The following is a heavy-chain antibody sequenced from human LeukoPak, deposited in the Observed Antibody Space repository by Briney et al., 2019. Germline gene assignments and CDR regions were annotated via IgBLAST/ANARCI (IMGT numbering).Heavy chain of an antibody. Sequence: ASVKVSCKASGYTFTSYYMHWVRQAPGQGLEWMGIINPSGGSTSYAQKFQGRVTMTRDMSTSTVYMELSSLRSEDTAVYYCARDKYGYSSGAYGGYFDYWGQGTLVTVSS. D-gene: IGHD6-19*01. CDR2: INPSGGST. CDR1: GYTFTSYY. CDR3: ARDKYGYSSGAYGGYFDY. J-gene: IGHJ4*02. V-gene: IGHV1-46*01.